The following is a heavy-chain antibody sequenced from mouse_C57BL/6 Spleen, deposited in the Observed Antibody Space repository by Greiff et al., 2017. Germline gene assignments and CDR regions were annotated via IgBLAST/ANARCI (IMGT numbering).Heavy chain of an antibody. CDR2: SRNKANDYTT. CDR3: ARDAYGGWYFDD. V-gene: IGHV7-1*01. Sequence: EVKLVESGGGLVQSGRSLRLSCATSGFTFSDFYMEWVRQAPGKGLEWIAASRNKANDYTTEYSASVKGRFIVTRDTSQSILYLQMNALRAEDTAIYYCARDAYGGWYFDDWGTGTTVTVSS. D-gene: IGHD1-1*01. CDR1: GFTFSDFY. J-gene: IGHJ1*03.